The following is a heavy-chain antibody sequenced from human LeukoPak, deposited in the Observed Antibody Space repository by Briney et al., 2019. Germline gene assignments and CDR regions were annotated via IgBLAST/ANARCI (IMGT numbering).Heavy chain of an antibody. V-gene: IGHV3-23*01. J-gene: IGHJ4*02. CDR2: ISGSSGST. CDR3: AKSASYYGSGYFFDF. D-gene: IGHD3-10*01. CDR1: GFLFNTFG. Sequence: PGGSLRLSCAASGFLFNTFGMHWVRQAPGKGLEWVSAISGSSGSTYYADSVKGRFTISRDNSKNTLYLQMNSLRAEDTAVYYCAKSASYYGSGYFFDFWGQGTLVTVSS.